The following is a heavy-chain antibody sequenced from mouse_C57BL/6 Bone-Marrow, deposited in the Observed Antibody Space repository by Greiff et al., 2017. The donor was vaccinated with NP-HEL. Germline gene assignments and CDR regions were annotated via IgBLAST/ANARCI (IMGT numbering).Heavy chain of an antibody. Sequence: EVQGVESGTVLARPGASVKMSCKTSGYTFTSYWMHWVKQRPGQGLEWIGAIYPGNSDTSYNQKFKGKAKLTAVTSASTAYMELSSLTNEDSAVYYCTRAYYDFYVDVWGTGTTVTVSS. CDR2: IYPGNSDT. V-gene: IGHV1-5*01. D-gene: IGHD2-4*01. CDR3: TRAYYDFYVDV. J-gene: IGHJ1*03. CDR1: GYTFTSYW.